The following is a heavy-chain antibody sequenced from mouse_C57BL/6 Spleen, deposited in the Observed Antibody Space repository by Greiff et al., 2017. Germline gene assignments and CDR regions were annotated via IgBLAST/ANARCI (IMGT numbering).Heavy chain of an antibody. Sequence: VQGVESGPGLVQPSQSLSITCTVSGFSLTSYGVHWVRQSPGKGLEWLGVIWSGGSTDYNAAFISRLSISTDNSKSQVFFKMNSLQADDTAIYYCARPYSNYGGAYYSNYGEGFAYWGQGTMVTVSA. V-gene: IGHV2-2*01. D-gene: IGHD2-5*01. J-gene: IGHJ3*01. CDR1: GFSLTSYG. CDR3: ARPYSNYGGAYYSNYGEGFAY. CDR2: IWSGGST.